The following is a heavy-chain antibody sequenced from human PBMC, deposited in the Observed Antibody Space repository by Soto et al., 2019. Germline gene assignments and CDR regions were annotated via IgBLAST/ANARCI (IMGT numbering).Heavy chain of an antibody. CDR3: ARVISLGYCSGGSCPGAFDI. CDR1: GFTFSSYS. D-gene: IGHD2-15*01. V-gene: IGHV3-21*01. CDR2: ISSSSSYI. Sequence: PGGSLRLSCAASGFTFSSYSMNWVRQAPGKGLEWVSSISSSSSYIYYADSVKGRFTISRDNAKNSLYLQMNSLRAEDTAVYYCARVISLGYCSGGSCPGAFDIWGQGTMVTVSS. J-gene: IGHJ3*02.